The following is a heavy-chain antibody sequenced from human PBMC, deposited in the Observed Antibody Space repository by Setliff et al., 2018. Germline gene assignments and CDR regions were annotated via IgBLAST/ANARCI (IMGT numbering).Heavy chain of an antibody. D-gene: IGHD3-22*01. CDR3: ARVTMIVVVITYPDPDAFDI. CDR1: GYTLTELS. V-gene: IGHV1-69*13. J-gene: IGHJ3*02. CDR2: IIPIFGTA. Sequence: VKVSCKVSGYTLTELSMHWVRQAPGQGLEWMGGIIPIFGTANYAQKFQGRVTITADESTSTAYMELRSLRSDDTAVYYCARVTMIVVVITYPDPDAFDIWGQGTMVTVSS.